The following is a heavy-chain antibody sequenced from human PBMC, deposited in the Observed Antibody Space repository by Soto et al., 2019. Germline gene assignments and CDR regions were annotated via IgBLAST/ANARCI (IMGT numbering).Heavy chain of an antibody. Sequence: TRSVAGGTSVGGGDCWSWIRQATGKSLEWIGYIFSSGTTYYNPSLKSRLTMSLDTSQNQFSRKRNSVTEADPAVYFCDRVESPCDFCYATEVWGHGSTVTV. CDR2: IFSSGTT. D-gene: IGHD2-2*01. CDR1: GGTSVGGGDC. J-gene: IGHJ6*01. V-gene: IGHV4-30-4*02. CDR3: DRVESPCDFCYATEV.